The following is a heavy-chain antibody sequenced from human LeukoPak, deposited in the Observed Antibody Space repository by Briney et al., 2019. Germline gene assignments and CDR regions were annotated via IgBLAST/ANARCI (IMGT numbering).Heavy chain of an antibody. J-gene: IGHJ6*03. CDR2: IYSGGST. V-gene: IGHV3-53*01. Sequence: GGSLRLSCAASGFTVSSNYMSWVRQAPGKGLEWVSVIYSGGSTYYADSVKGRFTISRDNSKNTLCLQMNSLRAEDTAVYYCARGSQEILRSYYYYYMDVWGKGTTVTVSS. CDR1: GFTVSSNY. CDR3: ARGSQEILRSYYYYYMDV. D-gene: IGHD4-17*01.